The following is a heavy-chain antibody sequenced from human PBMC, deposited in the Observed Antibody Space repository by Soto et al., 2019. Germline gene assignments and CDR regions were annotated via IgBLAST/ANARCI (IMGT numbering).Heavy chain of an antibody. CDR1: GFTFSSYS. D-gene: IGHD6-13*01. Sequence: GVSLRLSCAASGFTFSSYSMNWVRQAPGKGLEWVSSISSSSSYIYYADSVKGRFTISRDNAKNSLYLQMNSLRAEDTAVYYCASPAAGPTQYWGQGTLVTVSS. V-gene: IGHV3-21*01. CDR2: ISSSSSYI. J-gene: IGHJ4*02. CDR3: ASPAAGPTQY.